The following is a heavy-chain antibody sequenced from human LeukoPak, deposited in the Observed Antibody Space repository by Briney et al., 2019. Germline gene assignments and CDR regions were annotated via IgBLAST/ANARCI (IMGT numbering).Heavy chain of an antibody. CDR3: ARDKAVGPTLLDY. V-gene: IGHV3-7*01. Sequence: GGSLRLSCAASGFTFSSYWMSWVRQAPGKGLEWVANIKQDGSEKYYVDSVKGRFTISRDDAKNSLFLQMNSLRAEDTAVYYCARDKAVGPTLLDYWGQGTLVTVSS. CDR2: IKQDGSEK. D-gene: IGHD1-26*01. CDR1: GFTFSSYW. J-gene: IGHJ4*02.